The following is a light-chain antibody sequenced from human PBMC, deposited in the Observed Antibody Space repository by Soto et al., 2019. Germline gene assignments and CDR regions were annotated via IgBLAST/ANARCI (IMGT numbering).Light chain of an antibody. CDR3: QQYGSSPPVT. J-gene: IGKJ5*01. Sequence: EIVLTQSPGTLPLSPGERATLSCRASQSVSNNYLAWHQQKPGQAPRLLIYGASSRATGIPDRFSGSGSGTDFTLTINRLEPEDFALYYCQQYGSSPPVTFGQGTRLEIK. CDR2: GAS. V-gene: IGKV3-20*01. CDR1: QSVSNNY.